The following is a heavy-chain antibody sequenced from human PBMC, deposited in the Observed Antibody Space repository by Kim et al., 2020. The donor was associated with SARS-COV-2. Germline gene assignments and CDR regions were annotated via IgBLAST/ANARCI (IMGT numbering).Heavy chain of an antibody. CDR3: VRGVDG. V-gene: IGHV3-7*01. CDR2: INEDGSRE. Sequence: GGSLRLSCAASGFSFSSYWTSWVRQVPGKGLEWLANINEDGSREYYMDSVGGRFTMSRDNAKKAVYLQMNNLRVEDTAIYYCVRGVDGWGQGTLVTVSS. J-gene: IGHJ4*02. CDR1: GFSFSSYW.